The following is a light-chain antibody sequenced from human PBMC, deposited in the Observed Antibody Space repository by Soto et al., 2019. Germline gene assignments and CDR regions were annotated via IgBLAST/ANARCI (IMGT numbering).Light chain of an antibody. CDR1: QTISSW. J-gene: IGKJ1*01. CDR3: QHYNSYSET. Sequence: DIQMTQSPSTLSGSVGDRVTITCRASQTISSWLAWYQQKPGKAPKLLIYTASTLKSGVPSRFSGSGSGTEFTLTISRLQPDDFATYYCQHYNSYSETFGQGTKVELK. CDR2: TAS. V-gene: IGKV1-5*03.